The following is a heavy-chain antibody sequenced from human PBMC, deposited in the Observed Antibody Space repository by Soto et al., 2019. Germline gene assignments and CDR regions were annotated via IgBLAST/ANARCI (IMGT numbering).Heavy chain of an antibody. J-gene: IGHJ5*02. CDR2: IYHSGST. D-gene: IGHD6-13*01. Sequence: PSETLSLTCAVSGGSISSGGYSWSWIRQPPGKGLEWIGYIYHSGSTYYNPSLKSRVTISVDRSKNQFSLKLSSVTAADTAVYCCARGSAAAAGTGWFDPWGQGTLVTVSS. CDR1: GGSISSGGYS. V-gene: IGHV4-30-2*01. CDR3: ARGSAAAAGTGWFDP.